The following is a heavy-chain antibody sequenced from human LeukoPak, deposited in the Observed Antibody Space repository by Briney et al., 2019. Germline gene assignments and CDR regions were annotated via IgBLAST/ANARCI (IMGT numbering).Heavy chain of an antibody. CDR2: IGAHNGNT. CDR1: VYSFTNYG. V-gene: IGHV1-18*01. J-gene: IGHJ4*02. D-gene: IGHD4-11*01. CDR3: ARAETTLLLNY. Sequence: GASVNVSCKASVYSFTNYGIIWVRQTPGQGLQWMGWIGAHNGNTNYAQKLQGRVTLTTDASTSTVYMELRSLTSDDTAVYYCARAETTLLLNYWGQGTLVTVSS.